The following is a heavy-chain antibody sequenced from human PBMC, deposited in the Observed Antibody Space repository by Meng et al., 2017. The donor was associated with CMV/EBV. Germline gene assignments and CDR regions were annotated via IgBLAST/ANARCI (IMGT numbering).Heavy chain of an antibody. Sequence: SETLSLTCTVSGGSISSYYWSWIRQPPGKGLEWIGYIYYSGSTNYNPSLKSRVTISVDTSKNQFSLKLSSVTAADTAVYYCARSRGINCGGDCYDFDYWGQGTLVTVSS. CDR1: GGSISSYY. CDR2: IYYSGST. D-gene: IGHD2-21*01. V-gene: IGHV4-59*01. J-gene: IGHJ4*02. CDR3: ARSRGINCGGDCYDFDY.